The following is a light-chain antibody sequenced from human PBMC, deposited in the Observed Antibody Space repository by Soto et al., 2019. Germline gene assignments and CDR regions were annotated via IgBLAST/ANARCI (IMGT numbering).Light chain of an antibody. CDR2: DTN. V-gene: IGLV1-51*01. J-gene: IGLJ3*02. CDR1: SSNIRNNY. Sequence: QSVLTQPPSVSAAPGQKVTISCSGSSSNIRNNYVSWYQQLPGTAPKLLIYDTNRRPSGVPDRFSGSKSGTSATLGITGLQTGDEADYYCATWDDYLSAQVFGGGTQLTVL. CDR3: ATWDDYLSAQV.